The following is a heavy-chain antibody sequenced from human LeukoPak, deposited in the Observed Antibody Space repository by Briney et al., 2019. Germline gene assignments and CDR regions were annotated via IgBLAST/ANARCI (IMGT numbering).Heavy chain of an antibody. Sequence: GGSLRLSCAASGFTFSGVGMYRVRQAPGKGLEWVAVLSYDGRDKHDADSVKGRFTISRDNSKNTLYLQMNSLRAEDTAVYYCAKDTNSYISKYICDSWGQGTLVTVSS. CDR1: GFTFSGVG. J-gene: IGHJ4*02. V-gene: IGHV3-30*18. D-gene: IGHD3-3*02. CDR2: LSYDGRDK. CDR3: AKDTNSYISKYICDS.